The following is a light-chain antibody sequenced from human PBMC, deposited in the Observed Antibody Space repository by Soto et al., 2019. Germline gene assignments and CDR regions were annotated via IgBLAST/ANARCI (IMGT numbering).Light chain of an antibody. Sequence: QSVLTQPASVSGSPRQSITISCTGTTNDIGGYNFVSWYQQHPGQAPKLIIYEVSNRPSGVSNRFSGSKSGNTASLTISGLQAEDEADYYCSSFTSTTTLVLFGGGTKLTVL. J-gene: IGLJ2*01. V-gene: IGLV2-14*01. CDR1: TNDIGGYNF. CDR3: SSFTSTTTLVL. CDR2: EVS.